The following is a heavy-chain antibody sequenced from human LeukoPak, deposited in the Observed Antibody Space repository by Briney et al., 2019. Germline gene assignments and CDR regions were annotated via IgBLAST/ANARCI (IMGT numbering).Heavy chain of an antibody. CDR2: IYYNVNT. Sequence: SETLSLTCTASGGSLSGYYWTWIRQPPGKGLEWIGYIYYNVNTNYNPSLKSRITISVDTSKNQFSLKLRSVTAAETAVYSCAKQIYNSWFAPWGQGTLVTASS. D-gene: IGHD1-1*01. CDR1: GGSLSGYY. V-gene: IGHV4-59*01. CDR3: AKQIYNSWFAP. J-gene: IGHJ5*02.